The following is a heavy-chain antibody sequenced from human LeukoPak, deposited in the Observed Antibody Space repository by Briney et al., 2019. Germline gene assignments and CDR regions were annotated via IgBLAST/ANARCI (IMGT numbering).Heavy chain of an antibody. CDR2: ISGSGGST. CDR1: GFTFSSYA. CDR3: ARDHYDILTGYYGTFDY. Sequence: PGGSLRLSCAASGFTFSSYAMSWVRQAPGKGLEWVSTISGSGGSTNHADSVKGRFTISRDDSKNSLYLQMNSLRAEDTAVYYCARDHYDILTGYYGTFDYWGQGTLVTVSS. V-gene: IGHV3-23*01. J-gene: IGHJ4*02. D-gene: IGHD3-9*01.